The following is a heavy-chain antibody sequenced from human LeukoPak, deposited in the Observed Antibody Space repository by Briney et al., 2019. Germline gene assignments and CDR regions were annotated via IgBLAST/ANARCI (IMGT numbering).Heavy chain of an antibody. CDR2: IYHSGST. V-gene: IGHV4-4*02. CDR1: GGSISSSNW. Sequence: KTSGTLSLTCAVSGGSISSSNWWSWVRQPPGKGLEWIGEIYHSGSTNYNPSLKSRATISVDKSKNQFSLKLSSVTAADTAVYYCARIVSGKGWSFDIWGQGTMVTVSS. CDR3: ARIVSGKGWSFDI. J-gene: IGHJ3*02. D-gene: IGHD2-15*01.